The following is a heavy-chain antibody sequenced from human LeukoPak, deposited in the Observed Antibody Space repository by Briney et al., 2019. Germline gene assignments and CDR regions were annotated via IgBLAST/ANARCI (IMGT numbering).Heavy chain of an antibody. CDR1: GFTVSSNY. V-gene: IGHV3-66*01. Sequence: SGGSLRLSCAASGFTVSSNYISWVRQAPGKGLEWVSVIYSGGSTYYADSVKGRFTISRDNSKNTLYLQMNSLRAEDTAVYYCARDRDAAWFDYWGQGTLVTVSS. CDR2: IYSGGST. CDR3: ARDRDAAWFDY. J-gene: IGHJ4*02.